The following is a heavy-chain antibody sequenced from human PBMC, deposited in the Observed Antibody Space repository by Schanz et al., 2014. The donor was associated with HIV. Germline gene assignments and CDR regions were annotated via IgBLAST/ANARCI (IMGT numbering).Heavy chain of an antibody. CDR3: VRLMSSDYDFYHYGMDV. CDR2: ISESGGRT. J-gene: IGHJ6*02. CDR1: GFNFNNYA. V-gene: IGHV3-23*01. D-gene: IGHD4-17*01. Sequence: EVQLLESGGGLEQPGGSLRLSCAASGFNFNNYAMTWVRQAPGKGLEWVSSISESGGRTYYADSVNGRFTISRDNSKNTLYLQMNSLRVEDTAVYYCVRLMSSDYDFYHYGMDVWGQGTTVIVSS.